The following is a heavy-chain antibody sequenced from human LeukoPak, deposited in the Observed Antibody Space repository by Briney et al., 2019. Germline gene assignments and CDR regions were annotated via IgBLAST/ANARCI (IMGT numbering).Heavy chain of an antibody. CDR3: ARLRRAVAGTYYYYYMDV. D-gene: IGHD6-19*01. CDR1: GYTFTSYD. CDR2: MNPNSGNT. J-gene: IGHJ6*03. V-gene: IGHV1-8*01. Sequence: ASVKVSCKASGYTFTSYDINWVRQATGQGLEWMGWMNPNSGNTGYAQKFQGRVTMTRNTSIGTAYMELSSLRSEDTAVYYCARLRRAVAGTYYYYYMDVWGKGTTVTVSS.